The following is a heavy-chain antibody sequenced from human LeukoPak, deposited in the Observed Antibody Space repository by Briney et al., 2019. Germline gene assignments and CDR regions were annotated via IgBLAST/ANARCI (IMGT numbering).Heavy chain of an antibody. V-gene: IGHV1-69*13. J-gene: IGHJ6*03. Sequence: SVKVSCKASGGTFSSYAISWVRQAPGQGLGWMGGIIPIFGTANYAQKFQGRVTITADESTSTAYMELSSLRSEDTAVYYCARGSGSYYNPSYYYYYMDVWGKGTTVTVSS. CDR3: ARGSGSYYNPSYYYYYMDV. D-gene: IGHD3-10*01. CDR1: GGTFSSYA. CDR2: IIPIFGTA.